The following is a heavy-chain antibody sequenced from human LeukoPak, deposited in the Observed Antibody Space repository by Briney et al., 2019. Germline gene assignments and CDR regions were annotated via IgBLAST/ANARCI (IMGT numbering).Heavy chain of an antibody. J-gene: IGHJ4*02. CDR3: AKEIAAAGTDYLDY. CDR1: GFTFSSYA. Sequence: GGSLRLSCAASGFTFSSYAMSWVRQAPGKGLEWVSAISGSGGSTYYADSVKGRFTISRDNSKNSLYLQMNSLRAEDTALYYCAKEIAAAGTDYLDYWGQGTLVTVSS. V-gene: IGHV3-23*01. D-gene: IGHD6-13*01. CDR2: ISGSGGST.